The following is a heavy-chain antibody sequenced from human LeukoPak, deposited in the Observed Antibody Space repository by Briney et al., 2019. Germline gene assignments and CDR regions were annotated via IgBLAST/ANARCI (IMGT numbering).Heavy chain of an antibody. V-gene: IGHV3-30-3*01. CDR1: GFTFRNYV. J-gene: IGHJ4*02. CDR2: TSSDLNVK. Sequence: GGSLRLSCAASGFTFRNYVIHWVRQAPGKGLEWVAVTSSDLNVKLYADSVKGRFTISRDNSRSTLYLQMNSLRPEDTAIYYCAREGYYGSGSPPSLYFDYWGQGNLVTASS. CDR3: AREGYYGSGSPPSLYFDY. D-gene: IGHD3-10*01.